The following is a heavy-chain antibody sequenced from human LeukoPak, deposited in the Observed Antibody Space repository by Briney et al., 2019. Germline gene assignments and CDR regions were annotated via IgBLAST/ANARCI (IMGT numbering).Heavy chain of an antibody. Sequence: SETLSLTCTVSGGSISSYYWSWIRQPPGKGLEWIGYIYYSGSTNYNPSLKSRVTISVDTSKNQFSLKLSSVTAADTAVYYCARAPPVGEDYYYYYYMDVWGKGTTATVSS. CDR2: IYYSGST. CDR1: GGSISSYY. V-gene: IGHV4-59*01. CDR3: ARAPPVGEDYYYYYYMDV. D-gene: IGHD3-3*01. J-gene: IGHJ6*03.